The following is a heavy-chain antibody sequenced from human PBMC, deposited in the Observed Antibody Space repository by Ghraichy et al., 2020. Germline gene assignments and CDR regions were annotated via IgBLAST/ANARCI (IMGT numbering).Heavy chain of an antibody. CDR3: AGGAHGSGSSNWFDP. J-gene: IGHJ5*02. CDR2: IYASGST. CDR1: SGSISGYY. Sequence: SETLSLTCTVSSGSISGYYWSWIRQSAGKGLEWIGRIYASGSTNYNPSLKSRVTISADTSKNQFSLKLSSVTAADTAVYYCAGGAHGSGSSNWFDPWGQGTLVTVYS. D-gene: IGHD3-10*01. V-gene: IGHV4-4*07.